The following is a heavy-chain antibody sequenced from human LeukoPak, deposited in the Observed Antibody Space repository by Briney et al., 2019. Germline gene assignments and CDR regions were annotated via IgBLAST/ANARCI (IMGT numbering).Heavy chain of an antibody. D-gene: IGHD2-2*01. CDR2: IYTSGST. V-gene: IGHV4-4*07. Sequence: SETLSLTCTVSGGSISSYYWSWIRQPAGKGLEWIGRIYTSGSTNYNPSLKSRVTMSVDTSKNQFSLKLSSVTAADTAVYYCARGNADVVPAAMDYWGQGTLVTVSS. CDR1: GGSISSYY. J-gene: IGHJ4*02. CDR3: ARGNADVVPAAMDY.